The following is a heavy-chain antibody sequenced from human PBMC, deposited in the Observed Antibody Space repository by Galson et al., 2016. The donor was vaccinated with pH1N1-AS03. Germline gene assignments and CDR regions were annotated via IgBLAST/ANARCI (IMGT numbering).Heavy chain of an antibody. CDR3: AKDRPVYSYYSGLEV. V-gene: IGHV3-23*01. CDR1: EFTFSNYA. J-gene: IGHJ6*02. Sequence: SLRLSCAASEFTFSNYAMSWVRQAPGEGLEWVSAISANDDSTFYVDSVEGRFTISRDNSKNTLYLQMNSLRAEDTAVYYCAKDRPVYSYYSGLEVWGQGTTVTVSS. CDR2: ISANDDST.